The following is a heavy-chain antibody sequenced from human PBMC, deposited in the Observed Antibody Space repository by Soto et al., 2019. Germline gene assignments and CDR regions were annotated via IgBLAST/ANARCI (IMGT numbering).Heavy chain of an antibody. Sequence: QVQLVESEGGVVQPGRSLRLSCTASGFTFSNYGMHWVRQAPGKGLEWVTVISYDGNVACYADSVKGRFTSSRDNSKNTLYLQMNSLRTEDTAVYYCAKEGPITNWYFDYWGQGTRVTVSS. D-gene: IGHD1-1*01. CDR2: ISYDGNVA. CDR3: AKEGPITNWYFDY. J-gene: IGHJ4*02. V-gene: IGHV3-30*18. CDR1: GFTFSNYG.